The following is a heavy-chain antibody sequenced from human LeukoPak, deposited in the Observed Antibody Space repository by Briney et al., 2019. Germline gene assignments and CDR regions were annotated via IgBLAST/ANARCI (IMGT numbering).Heavy chain of an antibody. CDR3: ARVWYRNYYYYYYMDV. CDR2: IYTSGST. J-gene: IGHJ6*03. D-gene: IGHD2-15*01. Sequence: SETLSLTCTVSGGAISSGSHYWSWIRQPAGKGLEWIGRIYTSGSTNYNPSLKSRVTISVDTSKNQFSLKLSSVTAADTAVYYCARVWYRNYYYYYYMDVWGKGTTVSVSS. V-gene: IGHV4-61*02. CDR1: GGAISSGSHY.